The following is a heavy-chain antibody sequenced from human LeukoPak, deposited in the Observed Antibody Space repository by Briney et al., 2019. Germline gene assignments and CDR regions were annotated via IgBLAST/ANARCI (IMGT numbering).Heavy chain of an antibody. CDR2: IYYSGST. J-gene: IGHJ6*02. V-gene: IGHV4-39*01. Sequence: SETLSLTCTVSGGSISGSSYYWGWIRQPPGKGLEWIGSIYYSGSTYYNPSLKSRVTISVDTSKNQFSLELNSVTAADTAVYYCARLYYGMDVWGQGTTVTVSS. CDR3: ARLYYGMDV. CDR1: GGSISGSSYY.